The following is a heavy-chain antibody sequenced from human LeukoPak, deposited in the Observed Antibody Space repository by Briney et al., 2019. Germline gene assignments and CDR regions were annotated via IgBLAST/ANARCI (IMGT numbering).Heavy chain of an antibody. CDR2: INPNSGGT. J-gene: IGHJ5*02. D-gene: IGHD2-2*01. Sequence: ASVKVSCKASGYTFTGYYMHWVRQAPGQGLEWMGWINPNSGGTNYAQKFQGRVTMTRDTSISTAYMELSRLRSDDTAVYYCARDPPTHMEYPGWFDPWGQGTLVTVSS. CDR1: GYTFTGYY. V-gene: IGHV1-2*02. CDR3: ARDPPTHMEYPGWFDP.